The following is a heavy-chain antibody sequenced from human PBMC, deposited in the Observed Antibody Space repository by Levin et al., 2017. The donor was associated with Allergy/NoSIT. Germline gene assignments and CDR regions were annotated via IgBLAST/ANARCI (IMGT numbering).Heavy chain of an antibody. V-gene: IGHV3-49*04. CDR3: TRVIGGWGMDV. D-gene: IGHD2-15*01. J-gene: IGHJ6*02. Sequence: PGGSLRLSCTASGFTFGDYAMSWVRQATGKGLEWVSFIRTKEYGGTTEYAASVKGRISISRDDSKSIAYLQMNSLKIEDTAVYYCTRVIGGWGMDVWGQGTTVTVSS. CDR2: IRTKEYGGTT. CDR1: GFTFGDYA.